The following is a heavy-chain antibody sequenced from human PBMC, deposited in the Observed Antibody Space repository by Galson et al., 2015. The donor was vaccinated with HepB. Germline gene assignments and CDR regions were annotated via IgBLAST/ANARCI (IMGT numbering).Heavy chain of an antibody. V-gene: IGHV1-46*04. J-gene: IGHJ6*02. CDR1: GYTFTSYY. D-gene: IGHD7-27*01. CDR3: ARDVRLGSNGVDYYYYGMDV. CDR2: INPSGGST. Sequence: SVKVSCKASGYTFTSYYMHWVRQAPGQGLEWMGIINPSGGSTSYAQKLQGRVTMTRDTSTSTVYMGLSSLRSKATAVYYCARDVRLGSNGVDYYYYGMDVWGQGTTVTVSS.